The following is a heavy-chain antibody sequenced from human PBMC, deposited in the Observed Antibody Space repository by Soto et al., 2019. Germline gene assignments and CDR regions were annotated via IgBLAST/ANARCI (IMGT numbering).Heavy chain of an antibody. Sequence: PSETLSLTCTVSGGSISSGDYYWSWIRQPPGKGLEWIGYIYYSGSTYYNPSLKSRVTISVDTSKNQFSLQLNSVTPDDSAVYYCARGPGILNPWGQGILVTVSS. V-gene: IGHV4-30-4*01. D-gene: IGHD3-9*01. CDR1: GGSISSGDYY. CDR3: ARGPGILNP. CDR2: IYYSGST. J-gene: IGHJ5*02.